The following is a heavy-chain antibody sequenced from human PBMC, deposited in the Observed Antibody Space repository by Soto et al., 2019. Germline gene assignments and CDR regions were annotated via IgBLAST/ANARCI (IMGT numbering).Heavy chain of an antibody. CDR1: EFTFSSYS. D-gene: IGHD2-2*01. CDR2: ISSSSSYI. Sequence: GSLIVSCASSEFTFSSYSVNLVLQAPGKGLEWVSSISSSSSYIYYADSVKGRFTISRDNAKNSLYLQMNSLRAEDTAVYYCAVVPAASRPYYYGMDVCGQRTTVTVSS. CDR3: AVVPAASRPYYYGMDV. J-gene: IGHJ6*02. V-gene: IGHV3-21*01.